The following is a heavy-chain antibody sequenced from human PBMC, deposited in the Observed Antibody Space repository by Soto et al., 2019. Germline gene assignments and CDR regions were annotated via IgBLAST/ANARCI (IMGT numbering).Heavy chain of an antibody. CDR1: GFTFSSYW. CDR2: IKQDGSEK. V-gene: IGHV3-7*01. D-gene: IGHD3-10*01. CDR3: ARATELWFGVGDAFDI. Sequence: GGSLRLSCAASGFTFSSYWMSWVRQAPGKGLEWVANIKQDGSEKYYVDSVKGRFTISRDNAKNSLYLQMNSLRAEDTAVYYCARATELWFGVGDAFDIWGQGTMVTVSS. J-gene: IGHJ3*02.